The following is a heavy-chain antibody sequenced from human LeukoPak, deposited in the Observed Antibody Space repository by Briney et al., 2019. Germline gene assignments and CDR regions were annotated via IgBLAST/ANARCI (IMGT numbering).Heavy chain of an antibody. D-gene: IGHD6-13*01. V-gene: IGHV3-48*02. CDR1: GFTFSRYI. CDR2: ISSSRNTI. Sequence: GGSLRLSCAASGFTFSRYIMNWVRQAPGKGLEWVSYISSSRNTIYYADSVKGRFTISRDNAKNSLYLQMNSLRDEDTAVYYCARDQAAAGDYWGQGTLVTVSS. CDR3: ARDQAAAGDY. J-gene: IGHJ4*02.